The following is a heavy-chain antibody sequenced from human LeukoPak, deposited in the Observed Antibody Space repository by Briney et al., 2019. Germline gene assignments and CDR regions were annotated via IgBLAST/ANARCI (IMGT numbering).Heavy chain of an antibody. CDR3: ARDTGIAAAGALFDY. CDR1: GGSISSSSYY. J-gene: IGHJ4*02. Sequence: SETLSLTCTVSGGSISSSSYYWGWIRQPPGKGLEWIGSIYYSGSTYYNPSLKSRVTISVDRSKNQFSLKLSSVTAADTAVYYCARDTGIAAAGALFDYWGQGTLVTVSS. D-gene: IGHD6-13*01. V-gene: IGHV4-39*07. CDR2: IYYSGST.